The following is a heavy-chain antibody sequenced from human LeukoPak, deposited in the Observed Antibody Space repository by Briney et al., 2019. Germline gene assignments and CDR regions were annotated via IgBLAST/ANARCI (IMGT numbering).Heavy chain of an antibody. J-gene: IGHJ5*02. D-gene: IGHD2-15*01. Sequence: SVKVSCKASGGTFSSYAISWVRQAPGQGLEWMGGIIPIFGTANYAQKFQGRVTITTDESTSTAYMELSSLRSEDTAVYYCATTPRPYNGFDPWGQGTLVTVSS. CDR1: GGTFSSYA. CDR2: IIPIFGTA. V-gene: IGHV1-69*05. CDR3: ATTPRPYNGFDP.